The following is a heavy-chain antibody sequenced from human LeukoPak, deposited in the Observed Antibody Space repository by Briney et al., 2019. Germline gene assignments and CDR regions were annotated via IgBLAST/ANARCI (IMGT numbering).Heavy chain of an antibody. J-gene: IGHJ4*01. D-gene: IGHD6-19*01. V-gene: IGHV3-66*02. Sequence: GGSLRLSCAASGFTVSTNYMCWVRQAPGKGLEWVSVIYSGGITYYADSVTGRFTISRDNSKNTLNLQMNSLRAEDTAIYYCARRHSGGSDWGQGTLVTASS. CDR1: GFTVSTNY. CDR2: IYSGGIT. CDR3: ARRHSGGSD.